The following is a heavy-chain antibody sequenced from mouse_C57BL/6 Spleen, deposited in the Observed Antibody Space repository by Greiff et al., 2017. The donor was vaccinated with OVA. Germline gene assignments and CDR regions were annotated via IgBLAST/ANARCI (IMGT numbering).Heavy chain of an antibody. J-gene: IGHJ2*01. CDR1: GFTFTDYY. D-gene: IGHD2-14*01. Sequence: EVNVVESGGGLVQPGGSLSLSCAASGFTFTDYYMSWVRQPPGKALEWLGFIRNKANGYTTEYSASVKGRFTISRDNSQSILYLQRNALRAEDSATYYCARIGEPFDYWGKGTTLTVSS. CDR2: IRNKANGYTT. V-gene: IGHV7-3*01. CDR3: ARIGEPFDY.